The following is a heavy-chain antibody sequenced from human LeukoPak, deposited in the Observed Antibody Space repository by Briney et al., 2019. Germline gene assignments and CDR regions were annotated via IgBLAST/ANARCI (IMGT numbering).Heavy chain of an antibody. CDR2: ISGSNSYI. CDR1: GFSFSSYS. J-gene: IGHJ3*02. Sequence: GGSLRLSCAASGFSFSSYSMSWVRQAPGKGLEWVSSISGSNSYIYYADSVRGRFTISRDNAKNSLYLQMNSLRAEDTAVYYCARDFNDASDIWGQGTMVTVSS. CDR3: ARDFNDASDI. V-gene: IGHV3-21*01.